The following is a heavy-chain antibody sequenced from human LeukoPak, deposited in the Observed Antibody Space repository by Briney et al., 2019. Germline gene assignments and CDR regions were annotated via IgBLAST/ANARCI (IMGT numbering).Heavy chain of an antibody. CDR1: GFTFSGSA. J-gene: IGHJ6*03. V-gene: IGHV3-73*01. D-gene: IGHD6-13*01. CDR3: ARDSSSWGPYYYYYMDV. CDR2: IRSTANGYAT. Sequence: GGSLRLSCAASGFTFSGSALHWVRQASGKVLEWVGRIRSTANGYATAYAASVKGRFTISRDDSKNTAYLQMDSLKTEDTAVYYCARDSSSWGPYYYYYMDVWGKGTTVTISS.